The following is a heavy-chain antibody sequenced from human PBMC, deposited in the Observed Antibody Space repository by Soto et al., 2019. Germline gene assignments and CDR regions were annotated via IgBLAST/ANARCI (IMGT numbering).Heavy chain of an antibody. J-gene: IGHJ5*02. CDR1: GGTFSSYA. D-gene: IGHD1-26*01. CDR2: IIPIFGTA. V-gene: IGHV1-69*06. CDR3: ARVAELRNWFDP. Sequence: ASVKVSCKASGGTFSSYAISWVRQAPGQGLEWMGGIIPIFGTANYAQKFQGRVTITADKSTSTAYMELSSLRSEDTAVYYYARVAELRNWFDPWGQGTLVTVSS.